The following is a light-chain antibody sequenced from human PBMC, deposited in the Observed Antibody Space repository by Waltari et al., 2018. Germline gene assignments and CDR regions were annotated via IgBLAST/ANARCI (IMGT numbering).Light chain of an antibody. CDR2: HAS. J-gene: IGKJ1*01. V-gene: IGKV3-20*01. Sequence: EIVLTQSPGTLSLSPGERATLSCRASQSLRIYLAWYQQKPGKAPRLLIYHASNRATGIPNRFSGSGSGTDFSLTISRLEPEDFAVYYCQHYESLPVTFGQGTKVEIK. CDR3: QHYESLPVT. CDR1: QSLRIY.